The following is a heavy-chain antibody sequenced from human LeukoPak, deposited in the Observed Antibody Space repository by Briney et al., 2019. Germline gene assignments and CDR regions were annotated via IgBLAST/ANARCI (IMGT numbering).Heavy chain of an antibody. CDR3: ATVVDPFDY. Sequence: GGSLRLSCAGSGFTFSRYNMNWFRQAPGKGLERVSSISSRSSYIFYADSVKGRFTISRDNAKNSLYLQMNSLRAEDTAVYYCATVVDPFDYWGQGTLVTVSS. V-gene: IGHV3-21*01. J-gene: IGHJ4*02. D-gene: IGHD2-15*01. CDR2: ISSRSSYI. CDR1: GFTFSRYN.